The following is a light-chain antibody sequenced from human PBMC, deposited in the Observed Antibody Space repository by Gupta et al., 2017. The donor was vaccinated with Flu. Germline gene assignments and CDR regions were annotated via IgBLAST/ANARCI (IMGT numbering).Light chain of an antibody. CDR3: QQYGSSVPT. V-gene: IGKV3-20*01. CDR2: GGS. Sequence: DTLSLSPGERATLSCRASQSVRSGYLAWYQQKPVQPPRLVIYGGSYSATGMPDRFSGSGSATDFTLTISRLDPEDFGVYFCQQYGSSVPTFGQGTTVEV. J-gene: IGKJ1*01. CDR1: QSVRSGY.